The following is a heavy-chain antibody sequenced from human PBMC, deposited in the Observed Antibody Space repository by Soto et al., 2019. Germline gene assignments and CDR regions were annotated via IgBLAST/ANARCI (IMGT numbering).Heavy chain of an antibody. CDR1: GFTFRSYA. V-gene: IGHV3-23*01. D-gene: IGHD3-22*01. CDR2: IGGSGGST. CDR3: AKDWATYYYDSSGFDY. J-gene: IGHJ4*02. Sequence: GGSLRLSCAASGFTFRSYAMSWVRQAPGKGLEWVSAIGGSGGSTYYADSVKGRFTISRDNSKNTLYLQMNSLRAEDTAVYYCAKDWATYYYDSSGFDYWGQGTLVTVSS.